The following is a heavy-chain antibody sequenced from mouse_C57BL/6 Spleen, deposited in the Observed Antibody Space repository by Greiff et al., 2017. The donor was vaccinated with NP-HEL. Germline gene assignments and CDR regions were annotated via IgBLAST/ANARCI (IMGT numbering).Heavy chain of an antibody. D-gene: IGHD4-1*01. CDR3: ARGGGTLNFDY. CDR2: IYPSDSET. Sequence: QVQLQQPGAELVRPGSSVKLSCKASGYTFTSYWMDWVKQRPGQGLEWIGNIYPSDSETHYNQKFKDKATLTVDKSSSTAYMQLSSLTSEDSAVYYCARGGGTLNFDYWGQGTTLTVSS. J-gene: IGHJ2*01. V-gene: IGHV1-61*01. CDR1: GYTFTSYW.